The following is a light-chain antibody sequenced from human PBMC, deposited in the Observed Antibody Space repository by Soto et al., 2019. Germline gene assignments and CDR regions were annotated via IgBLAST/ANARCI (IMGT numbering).Light chain of an antibody. Sequence: QSALTQPASLSGSPGQSITISCTGTISDVGGYNYVSWYQQHPGTSPKLMIYEVSSRPLGVSNRFSGSKSGNTASLTISGLQAGDEADYFCSSYTTSSSYVFGPGTKVTVL. CDR1: ISDVGGYNY. J-gene: IGLJ1*01. V-gene: IGLV2-14*01. CDR3: SSYTTSSSYV. CDR2: EVS.